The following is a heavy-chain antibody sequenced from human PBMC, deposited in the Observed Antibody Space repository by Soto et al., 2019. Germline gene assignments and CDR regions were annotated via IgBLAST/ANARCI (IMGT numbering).Heavy chain of an antibody. J-gene: IGHJ6*02. D-gene: IGHD5-18*01. CDR3: ARYSYRGVYGMDV. CDR1: GGSFSGYY. Sequence: QVQLQQWGAGLLKPSETLSLTCAVYGGSFSGYYWSWIRQPPGKGLEWIGEINHSGSTNYNPSLKRRVTISVDTSKNQFSLKLSSVTAADTAVYYCARYSYRGVYGMDVWGQGTTVTVSS. V-gene: IGHV4-34*01. CDR2: INHSGST.